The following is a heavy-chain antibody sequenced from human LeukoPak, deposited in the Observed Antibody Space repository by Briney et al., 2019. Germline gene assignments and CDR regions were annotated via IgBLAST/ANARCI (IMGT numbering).Heavy chain of an antibody. V-gene: IGHV3-23*01. CDR3: AKWGDYDVLTGYYDSDY. CDR2: VSGRDTST. J-gene: IGHJ4*02. CDR1: GFTFSNYA. D-gene: IGHD3-9*01. Sequence: GGSLRLSCAASGFTFSNYAMSWVRQAPGKGLEWVSAVSGRDTSTYYADSVKGRFTISRDNSKNTLYLQMNSLRAEDTAIYYCAKWGDYDVLTGYYDSDYWGQGTLVTVDS.